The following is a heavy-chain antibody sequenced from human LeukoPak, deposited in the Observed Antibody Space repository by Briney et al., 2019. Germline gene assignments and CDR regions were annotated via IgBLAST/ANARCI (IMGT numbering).Heavy chain of an antibody. CDR1: GLTFSTYG. Sequence: AGGSLRLSCAASGLTFSTYGMHWVRQAPGKGLEWVAVISYDGSNKYYTDSVEGRFTISRDNSENTVYLQMNSLRVEDTAVYYCAKDRRSSWAIDYWGQGTLVTVSS. V-gene: IGHV3-30*18. D-gene: IGHD6-13*01. J-gene: IGHJ4*02. CDR3: AKDRRSSWAIDY. CDR2: ISYDGSNK.